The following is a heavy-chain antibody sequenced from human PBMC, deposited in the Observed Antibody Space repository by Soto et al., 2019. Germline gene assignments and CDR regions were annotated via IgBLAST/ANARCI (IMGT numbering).Heavy chain of an antibody. J-gene: IGHJ5*02. CDR2: INPNSGGT. V-gene: IGHV1-2*02. CDR3: ARVGQFLSNSGWFDP. D-gene: IGHD1-1*01. Sequence: QVQLVQSGAEVKKPGASVKVSCKASGYTFTGYYMHWVRQAPGQGLEWMGWINPNSGGTNYAQKFQGRVTMTRYTSISTAYMELSRLRSDDTAVYYCARVGQFLSNSGWFDPWGQGTLVTVSS. CDR1: GYTFTGYY.